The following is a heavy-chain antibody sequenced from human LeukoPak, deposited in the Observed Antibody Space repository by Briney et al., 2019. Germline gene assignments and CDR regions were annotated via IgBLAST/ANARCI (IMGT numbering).Heavy chain of an antibody. D-gene: IGHD3-10*01. CDR1: GFTFSSYA. CDR2: ISGSGGST. V-gene: IGHV3-23*01. CDR3: AKNVGLQWFQYGMDV. Sequence: GGSLRLSCAASGFTFSSYAMSWVRQAPGKGLEWVSSISGSGGSTYYADSVKGRFTISRDNSKNTLYLQMNSLRAEDTAVYYCAKNVGLQWFQYGMDVWGQGTTVTVSS. J-gene: IGHJ6*02.